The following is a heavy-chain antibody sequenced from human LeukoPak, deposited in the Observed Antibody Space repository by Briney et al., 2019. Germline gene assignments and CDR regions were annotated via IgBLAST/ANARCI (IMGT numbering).Heavy chain of an antibody. D-gene: IGHD3-3*01. CDR3: AAVGGDFWSGSFDP. V-gene: IGHV1-2*02. J-gene: IGHJ5*02. Sequence: ASVKVSCKASGYTFTGYYMHWVRQAPGQGLEWMGWINPNSGGTNYAQKFQGRVTMTRDTSISTAYMELSSLRSEDTAVYYCAAVGGDFWSGSFDPWGQGTLVTVSS. CDR2: INPNSGGT. CDR1: GYTFTGYY.